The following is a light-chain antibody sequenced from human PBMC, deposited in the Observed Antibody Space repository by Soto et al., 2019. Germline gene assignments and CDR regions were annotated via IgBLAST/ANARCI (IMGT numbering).Light chain of an antibody. CDR2: DVS. CDR1: SSDVGGYNY. V-gene: IGLV2-14*01. CDR3: SSYTSSSTFVV. Sequence: QSVLTQPASVSGSPGQSITISCTGTSSDVGGYNYVSWYQQHPGKAPKLMIYDVSNRPPGVSNRFSGSKSGNTASLTISELQAEDEADYYCSSYTSSSTFVVFGGGTKVTVL. J-gene: IGLJ2*01.